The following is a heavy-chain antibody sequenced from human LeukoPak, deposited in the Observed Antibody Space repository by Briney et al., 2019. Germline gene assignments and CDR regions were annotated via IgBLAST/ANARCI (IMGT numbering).Heavy chain of an antibody. CDR2: INHSGST. CDR3: ARLWTGYFDY. Sequence: SETLSLTCAVYGGSFSGYYWSWIRQPSGKGLEWIGEINHSGSTNYNPSLKSRVTISVDTSKNQLSLKLSSVTAADTAVYYCARLWTGYFDYWGQGTLVTVSS. V-gene: IGHV4-34*01. CDR1: GGSFSGYY. J-gene: IGHJ4*02. D-gene: IGHD3/OR15-3a*01.